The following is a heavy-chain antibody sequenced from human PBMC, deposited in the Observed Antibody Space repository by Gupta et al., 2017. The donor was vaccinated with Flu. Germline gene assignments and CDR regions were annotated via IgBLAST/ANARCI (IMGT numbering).Heavy chain of an antibody. CDR2: IYGSDGK. V-gene: IGHV2-5*01. D-gene: IGHD3-22*01. CDR1: GFSLSPSGMG. CDR3: AHVNSSGYPNWFDS. Sequence: QITLKESGPTLVKPTQTLTLTCTFSGFSLSPSGMGVGWIRQAPAKALEWLGVIYGSDGKHYSPSLKSKLNIAKDSSRNQVVLTMTNMDPVDSATYYCAHVNSSGYPNWFDSWGQGILVTVSS. J-gene: IGHJ5*01.